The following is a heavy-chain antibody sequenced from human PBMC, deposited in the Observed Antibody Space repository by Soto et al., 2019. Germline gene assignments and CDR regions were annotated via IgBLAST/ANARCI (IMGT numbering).Heavy chain of an antibody. D-gene: IGHD2-15*01. V-gene: IGHV4-34*01. Sequence: SETLSLTCAVYGGSFSGYYWSWIRQPPGKGLEWIGEINHSGSTNYNPSLKSRVTISVDTSKNQFSLKLSSVTAADTAVYYCASRLQCVGGGSCYSAYYFDYWGQGTLVTVSS. CDR1: GGSFSGYY. J-gene: IGHJ4*02. CDR3: ASRLQCVGGGSCYSAYYFDY. CDR2: INHSGST.